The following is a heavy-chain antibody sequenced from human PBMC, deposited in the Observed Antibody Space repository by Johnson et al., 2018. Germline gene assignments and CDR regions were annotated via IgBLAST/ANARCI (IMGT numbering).Heavy chain of an antibody. V-gene: IGHV4-34*01. Sequence: QVQLQQWGAGLLKPSETLSLTCAVYGGSFSGYYWTWIRQPPGKGLEWIGEINPTGSTKYNPSLKSRVTISVDTSKNQFSLKLSFVTAADTTLYYCARGKPHCINGFCYDPFDVWGQGTMVTVSS. CDR3: ARGKPHCINGFCYDPFDV. J-gene: IGHJ3*01. CDR2: INPTGST. CDR1: GGSFSGYY. D-gene: IGHD2-8*01.